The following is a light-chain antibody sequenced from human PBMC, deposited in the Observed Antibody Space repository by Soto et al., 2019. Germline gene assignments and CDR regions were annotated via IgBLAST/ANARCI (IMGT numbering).Light chain of an antibody. J-gene: IGLJ1*01. Sequence: QSALTQPASVSVSPGQSITISCTGTSSDVGGYNYVSWFQHHPGKATKLIIYEVSYRPSGVSARFSGSKSGDTASLTISGLQDEDEADYYCSSFTNTITRYAFGTGTKLTVL. CDR2: EVS. CDR3: SSFTNTITRYA. V-gene: IGLV2-14*01. CDR1: SSDVGGYNY.